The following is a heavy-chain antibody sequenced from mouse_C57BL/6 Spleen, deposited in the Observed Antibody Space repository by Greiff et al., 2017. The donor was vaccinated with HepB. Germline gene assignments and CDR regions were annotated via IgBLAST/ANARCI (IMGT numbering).Heavy chain of an antibody. CDR3: ARALYYSNLYYAMDY. D-gene: IGHD2-5*01. Sequence: EVQLQQSGPELVKPGASVKIPCKASGYTFTDYNMDWVKQSHGKSLEWIGDINPNNGGTIYNQKFKGKATLTVDKSSSTAYMELRSLTSEDTAVYYCARALYYSNLYYAMDYWGQGTSVTVSS. CDR2: INPNNGGT. J-gene: IGHJ4*01. V-gene: IGHV1-18*01. CDR1: GYTFTDYN.